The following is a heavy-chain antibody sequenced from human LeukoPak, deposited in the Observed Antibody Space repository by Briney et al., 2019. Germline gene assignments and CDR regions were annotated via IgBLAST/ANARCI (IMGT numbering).Heavy chain of an antibody. Sequence: SVKVSCKASGYTFTSYGISWVRQAPGQGLEWMGRIIPILGIANYAQKFQGRVTITADKSTSTAYMELSSLRSEDTAVYYCASIPSSMTTVTTSTYYYYGMDVWGQGTTVTVSS. CDR3: ASIPSSMTTVTTSTYYYYGMDV. J-gene: IGHJ6*02. D-gene: IGHD4-11*01. CDR1: GYTFTSYG. V-gene: IGHV1-69*04. CDR2: IIPILGIA.